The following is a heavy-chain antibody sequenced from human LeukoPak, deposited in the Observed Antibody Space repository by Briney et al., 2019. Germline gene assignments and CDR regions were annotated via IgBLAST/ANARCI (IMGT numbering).Heavy chain of an antibody. CDR2: MNGDGSQI. Sequence: GSLRLSCAASGFTFSGHWMSWARQAPAKGLEWVAHMNGDGSQIYYMDFVKGRFTISRDNAKNSLYLQMNGLRAEDTAVYCVAWGNSGNSWGQGTMVIVSS. J-gene: IGHJ3*01. CDR3: AWGNSGNS. D-gene: IGHD1-26*01. CDR1: GFTFSGHW. V-gene: IGHV3-7*01.